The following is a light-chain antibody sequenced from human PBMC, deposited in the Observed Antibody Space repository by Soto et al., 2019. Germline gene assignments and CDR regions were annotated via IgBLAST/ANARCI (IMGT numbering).Light chain of an antibody. CDR3: QQYYSSPLT. CDR2: AAS. CDR1: QSITSY. V-gene: IGKV1-39*01. J-gene: IGKJ4*01. Sequence: DIPMTQSPSSLSASVGDRVTITCRASQSITSYLNWYHQKPGKAPKLLIYAASTLQSGVPSRFSGSGSGTDFNLTISSLQPEDFATYYCQQYYSSPLTFGGGTKVEIK.